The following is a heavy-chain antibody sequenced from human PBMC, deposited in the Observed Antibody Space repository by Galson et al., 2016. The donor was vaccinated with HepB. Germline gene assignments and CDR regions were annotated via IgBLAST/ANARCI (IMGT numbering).Heavy chain of an antibody. CDR2: ISSSSDNK. J-gene: IGHJ4*02. Sequence: SLRLSCAASGFTFSSYSMNWVRQAPGKGLEWVSGISSSSDNKVYAESVKGRFTISRDNAKNSLYLQMNSLRAEDTAVYYCALGTGIGRYGADWGQGTLVTVSS. CDR1: GFTFSSYS. V-gene: IGHV3-21*01. D-gene: IGHD6-19*01. CDR3: ALGTGIGRYGAD.